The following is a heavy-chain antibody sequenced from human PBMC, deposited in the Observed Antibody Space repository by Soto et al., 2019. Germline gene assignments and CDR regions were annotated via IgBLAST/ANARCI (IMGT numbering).Heavy chain of an antibody. V-gene: IGHV3-15*01. J-gene: IGHJ4*02. D-gene: IGHD6-19*01. CDR2: IKSKTDGGTT. Sequence: PGGSLRLSCAASGFTFSNAWMSWVRQAPGKGLEWVGRIKSKTDGGTTDYAAPVKGGFTISRDDSKNTLYLQMNSLKTEDTAVYYCTTDPKPYSSGWHYFDYWGQGTLVTVSS. CDR1: GFTFSNAW. CDR3: TTDPKPYSSGWHYFDY.